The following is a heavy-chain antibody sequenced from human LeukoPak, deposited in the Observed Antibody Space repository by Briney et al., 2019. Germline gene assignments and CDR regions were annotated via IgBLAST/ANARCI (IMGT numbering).Heavy chain of an antibody. CDR1: GFTVSSNY. V-gene: IGHV3-53*01. D-gene: IGHD3-22*01. J-gene: IGHJ4*02. Sequence: GGSLRLSCAASGFTVSSNYMSWVRQAPGKGLEWVSVIYSGGSTYHADSVKGRFTISRDNSKNTLYLQMNSLRAEDTAVYYCARVNYDSSGYYLDYYFDYWGQGTLVTVSS. CDR3: ARVNYDSSGYYLDYYFDY. CDR2: IYSGGST.